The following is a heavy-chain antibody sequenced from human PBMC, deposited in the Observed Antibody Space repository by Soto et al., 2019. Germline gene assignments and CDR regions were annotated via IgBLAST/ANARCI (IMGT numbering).Heavy chain of an antibody. V-gene: IGHV3-21*01. J-gene: IGHJ4*02. CDR2: ISSSSSYI. CDR3: ARGPPATYYYDSSGYYQLDY. CDR1: GFTFSSYS. D-gene: IGHD3-22*01. Sequence: VGSLRLSCAASGFTFSSYSMNWVRQAPGKGLEWVSSISSSSSYIYYADSVKGRFTISRDNAKNSLYLQMNSLRAEDTAVYYCARGPPATYYYDSSGYYQLDYWGQGTLVTVSS.